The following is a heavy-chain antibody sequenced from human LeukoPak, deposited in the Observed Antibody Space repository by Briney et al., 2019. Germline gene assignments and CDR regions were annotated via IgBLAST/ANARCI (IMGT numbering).Heavy chain of an antibody. CDR2: IYYSGST. Sequence: SETLSLTCAVYGGSFSSYYWSWIRQPPGKELEWIGSIYYSGSTYYNPSLKSRVTISVDTSKNQFSLKLSSVTAADTAVYYCARDAGVVTAIYFDYWGQGTLVTVSS. CDR1: GGSFSSYY. J-gene: IGHJ4*02. V-gene: IGHV4-59*12. CDR3: ARDAGVVTAIYFDY. D-gene: IGHD2-21*02.